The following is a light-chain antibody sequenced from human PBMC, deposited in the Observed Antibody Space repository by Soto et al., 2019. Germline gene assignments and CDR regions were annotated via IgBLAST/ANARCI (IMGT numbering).Light chain of an antibody. J-gene: IGKJ5*01. Sequence: DIHMTQSPSSLSAYVGDRVAITCRATQSIGSYLNWYQQKPGIAPKVLIFSASRLQSGVPSRFSGSGFGTEVTLTISSLQPEDFATDYCQQSYITPITVGQGTRLEIK. V-gene: IGKV1-39*01. CDR3: QQSYITPIT. CDR2: SAS. CDR1: QSIGSY.